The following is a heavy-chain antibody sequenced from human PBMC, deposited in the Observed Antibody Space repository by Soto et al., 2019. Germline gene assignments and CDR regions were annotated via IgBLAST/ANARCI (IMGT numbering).Heavy chain of an antibody. V-gene: IGHV1-18*01. CDR2: ISTYTDNT. J-gene: IGHJ5*02. Sequence: ASVKVSCKASGYTFSNYGIHWVRQAPGQGLEWMGWISTYTDNTNYAQNLRDRVTMTTDTSTSTAYMELRSLRSDDTAVYYCASVVPAVRCFDPWGQGTLVTVSS. D-gene: IGHD2-2*01. CDR1: GYTFSNYG. CDR3: ASVVPAVRCFDP.